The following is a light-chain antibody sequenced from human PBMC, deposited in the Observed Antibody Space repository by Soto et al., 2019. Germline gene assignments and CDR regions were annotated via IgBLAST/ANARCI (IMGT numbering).Light chain of an antibody. V-gene: IGLV2-14*01. CDR1: SVDVGGYNY. CDR3: SSYTSRSLYV. Sequence: QSDLTXPASVSGSPGQSITISCTGTSVDVGGYNYVSWYQQHPGKAPKLMIYDVSNRPSGVSNRFSGSKSGNTASLTISGLQAEDEADYYCSSYTSRSLYVFGTGTKVTV. J-gene: IGLJ1*01. CDR2: DVS.